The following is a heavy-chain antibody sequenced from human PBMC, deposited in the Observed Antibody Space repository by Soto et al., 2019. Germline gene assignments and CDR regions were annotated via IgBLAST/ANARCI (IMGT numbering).Heavy chain of an antibody. D-gene: IGHD6-13*01. CDR2: ISWNSGSI. J-gene: IGHJ4*02. Sequence: EVQLVESGGGLVQPGRSLRLSCAASGFTFDDYAMHWVRQAPGKGLEWVSGISWNSGSIGYADSVKGRFTISRDNAKNSLYLQMNSLRAEDTALYYCAKDARQLDYYCDYWGQGTLVTVSS. V-gene: IGHV3-9*01. CDR1: GFTFDDYA. CDR3: AKDARQLDYYCDY.